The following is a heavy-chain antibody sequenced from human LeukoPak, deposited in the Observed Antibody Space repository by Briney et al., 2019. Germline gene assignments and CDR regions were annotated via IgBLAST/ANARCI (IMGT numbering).Heavy chain of an antibody. V-gene: IGHV3-74*01. D-gene: IGHD2-15*01. Sequence: GGSLRLSCTVSGFTVSSNSMSWVRQAPGKGLVWVARIKNDGSGTIYADSVKGRFTISRDNARNTLYLQMNSLRAEDTAVYYCARERGVAHPFDYWGQGTLVTVSS. CDR1: GFTVSSNS. CDR3: ARERGVAHPFDY. CDR2: IKNDGSGT. J-gene: IGHJ4*02.